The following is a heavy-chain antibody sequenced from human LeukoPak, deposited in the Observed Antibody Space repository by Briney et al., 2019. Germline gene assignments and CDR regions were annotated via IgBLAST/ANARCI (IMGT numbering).Heavy chain of an antibody. CDR1: GFTFSDYY. CDR2: ISSSGSTI. J-gene: IGHJ4*02. V-gene: IGHV3-11*01. CDR3: AKAPVTTCRGAFCYPFDY. Sequence: GGSLRLSCAASGFTFSDYYMSWIRQAPGKGLEWVSYISSSGSTIYYADSVKGRFTISRDNAKNSLYLQMNSLRAEDTAVYYCAKAPVTTCRGAFCYPFDYWGLGTLVTVSS. D-gene: IGHD2-15*01.